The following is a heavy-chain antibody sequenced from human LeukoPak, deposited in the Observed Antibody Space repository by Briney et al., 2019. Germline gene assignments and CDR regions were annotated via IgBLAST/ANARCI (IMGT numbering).Heavy chain of an antibody. V-gene: IGHV3-53*01. CDR1: GFTVSSNY. D-gene: IGHD2/OR15-2a*01. J-gene: IGHJ3*02. CDR2: IYSGVST. CDR3: ASGLPSWAFDI. Sequence: GGSLRLSCAASGFTVSSNYMSWVRQAPGKGLEWVSVIYSGVSTYYADSVKGRFTISRDNSKNTLYLQMNSLRAEDTAVYYCASGLPSWAFDIWGQGTLVTVSS.